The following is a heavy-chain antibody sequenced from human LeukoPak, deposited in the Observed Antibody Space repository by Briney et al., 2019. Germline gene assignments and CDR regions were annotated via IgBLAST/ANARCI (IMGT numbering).Heavy chain of an antibody. V-gene: IGHV4-59*08. D-gene: IGHD2-2*01. CDR1: GGSISGYF. CDR3: ARLSKDTVVLPAAMAHYFDY. CDR2: IHYTGST. J-gene: IGHJ4*02. Sequence: SETLSLTCTVSGGSISGYFWSWIRQAPGKGLQFIGYIHYTGSTNYNPSLDSRVTLSVETSKNQFSLKLRSVTAADTAVYYCARLSKDTVVLPAAMAHYFDYWGQGTLVTVSS.